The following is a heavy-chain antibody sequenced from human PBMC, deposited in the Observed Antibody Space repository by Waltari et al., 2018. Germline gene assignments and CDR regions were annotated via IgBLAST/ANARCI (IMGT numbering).Heavy chain of an antibody. CDR3: AKDRVDFWSGAFDY. D-gene: IGHD3-3*01. CDR2: VSVSGGGK. CDR1: GFTFFKYA. J-gene: IGHJ4*02. Sequence: EVQLVESGGGLVQPGGSLRLSCAASGFTFFKYALSWVRQAPGKGVEWVSSVSVSGGGKFYAESLKGRFTISRDNSKKTLYLEMNSLGAEDTAIYYCAKDRVDFWSGAFDYWGQGTLVSVSS. V-gene: IGHV3-23*04.